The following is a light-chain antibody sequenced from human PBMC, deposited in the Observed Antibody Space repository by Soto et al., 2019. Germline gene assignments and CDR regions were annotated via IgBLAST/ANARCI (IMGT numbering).Light chain of an antibody. CDR1: QGIRNY. CDR3: QKYSGSPYT. CDR2: TAS. V-gene: IGKV1-27*01. J-gene: IGKJ2*01. Sequence: DIQMTQSPSSLSASVGDRVTITCRASQGIRNYLAWYQQKPGKVPKLLIYTASTLQSGVPSRFSGSGSGTDFTLTISSLQPEDVATYDCQKYSGSPYTFGQGTKLEIK.